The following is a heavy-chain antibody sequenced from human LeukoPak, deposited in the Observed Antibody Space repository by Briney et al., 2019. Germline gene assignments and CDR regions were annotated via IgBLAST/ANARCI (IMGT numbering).Heavy chain of an antibody. D-gene: IGHD2-2*01. CDR3: AGELLSDQYYYHYYYMDV. CDR2: IIPILGIA. Sequence: ASVKVSCKASGGTFSSYTISWVRQAPGQGLEWMGRIIPILGIANYAQKFQGRVTITADKSTSTAYMELSSLRSEDTAVYYCAGELLSDQYYYHYYYMDVWGKGTTVTVSS. J-gene: IGHJ6*03. CDR1: GGTFSSYT. V-gene: IGHV1-69*02.